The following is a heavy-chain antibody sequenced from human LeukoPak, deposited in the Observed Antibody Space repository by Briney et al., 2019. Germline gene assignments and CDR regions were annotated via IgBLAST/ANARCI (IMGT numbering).Heavy chain of an antibody. Sequence: GGSLRLSCAASGFTFSSYAMSWVRQAPGKGLEWVSATSGSGGSTYYADSVKGRFTISRDNSKNTLYLQMNSLRAEDTAVYYCAKEWWYSSGWYDGGRDYWGQGTLVTVSS. J-gene: IGHJ4*02. V-gene: IGHV3-23*01. CDR3: AKEWWYSSGWYDGGRDY. CDR1: GFTFSSYA. D-gene: IGHD6-19*01. CDR2: TSGSGGST.